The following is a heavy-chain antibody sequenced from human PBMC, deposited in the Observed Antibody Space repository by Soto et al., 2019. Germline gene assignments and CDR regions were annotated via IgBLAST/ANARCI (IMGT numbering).Heavy chain of an antibody. CDR3: AGVPTGPFIGVVTGYYYYGMDV. D-gene: IGHD2-21*02. CDR1: GGTFSSYA. CDR2: IIPIFGTA. V-gene: IGHV1-69*01. Sequence: QVQLVQSGAEVKKPGSSVKVSCKASGGTFSSYAISWVRQAPGQGLEWMGGIIPIFGTANYAQKFQGRVTITADESTSTDYMELSSLRSEDTAGYYCAGVPTGPFIGVVTGYYYYGMDVWGQGTTVTVSS. J-gene: IGHJ6*02.